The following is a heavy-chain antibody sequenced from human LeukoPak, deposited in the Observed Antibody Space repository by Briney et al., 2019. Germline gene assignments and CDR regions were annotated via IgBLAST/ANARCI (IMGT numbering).Heavy chain of an antibody. V-gene: IGHV1-69*04. CDR3: VRLDVMATITVDY. J-gene: IGHJ4*02. Sequence: SVKVSCKASVGTFSSYAISWVRQAPGQGLEWMGRIIPILGIANYAQKFQGRVTITADKSTSTAYMELSSLRSEDTAVYYCVRLDVMATITVDYWGQRTLVTVSS. D-gene: IGHD5-24*01. CDR2: IIPILGIA. CDR1: VGTFSSYA.